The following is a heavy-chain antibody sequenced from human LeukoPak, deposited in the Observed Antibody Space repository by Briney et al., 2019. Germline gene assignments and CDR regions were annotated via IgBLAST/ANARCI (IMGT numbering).Heavy chain of an antibody. CDR3: ARDLPYYYDSSGYFGRFDP. Sequence: GGSLRLSCVASGFTFSNYGMSWVRQAPGKGLEWVSAISGSGVTTYYADPVKGRFTISRDNAKNSLYLQMNSLRAEDTAVYYCARDLPYYYDSSGYFGRFDPWGQGTLVTVSS. J-gene: IGHJ5*02. V-gene: IGHV3-23*01. D-gene: IGHD3-22*01. CDR1: GFTFSNYG. CDR2: ISGSGVTT.